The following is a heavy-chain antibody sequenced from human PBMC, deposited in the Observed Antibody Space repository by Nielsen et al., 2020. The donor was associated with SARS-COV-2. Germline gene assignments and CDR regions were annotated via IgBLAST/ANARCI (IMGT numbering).Heavy chain of an antibody. V-gene: IGHV4-39*01. Sequence: LRLSCTVSGGSISSSSYYWGWIRQPPGKGLEWIGSIYYSGSTYYNPSLKSRVTISVDTSKNQFSLKLSSVTAADTAVYYCARRKRIAAAGTWYWGQGTLVTVSS. CDR2: IYYSGST. CDR1: GGSISSSSYY. D-gene: IGHD6-13*01. J-gene: IGHJ4*02. CDR3: ARRKRIAAAGTWY.